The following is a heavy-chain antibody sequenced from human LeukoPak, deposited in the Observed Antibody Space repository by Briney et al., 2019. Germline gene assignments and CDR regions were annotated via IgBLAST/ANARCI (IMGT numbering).Heavy chain of an antibody. D-gene: IGHD6-13*01. CDR3: ARVAAAGLHFDY. V-gene: IGHV3-66*01. J-gene: IGHJ4*02. CDR1: GFTVSSNY. CDR2: IYSGGST. Sequence: GGSLRLSCAASGFTVSSNYMSWVRQAPGKGLEWVSVIYSGGSTYYADSVKGRFTISRDNSKNTLYLQMNSLRAEDTAVYYCARVAAAGLHFDYWGQGTLVTVSS.